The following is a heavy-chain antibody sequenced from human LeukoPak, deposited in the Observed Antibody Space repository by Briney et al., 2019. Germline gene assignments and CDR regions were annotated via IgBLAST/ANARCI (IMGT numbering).Heavy chain of an antibody. CDR1: GFTFSSYA. CDR3: ARAPQQLVSGP. D-gene: IGHD6-13*01. J-gene: IGHJ5*02. V-gene: IGHV3-30-3*01. Sequence: GGSLRLSCAASGFTFSSYAMHWVRQAPGKGLEWVAVISYDGSNKYYADSVKGRFTISRDNSKNTLYLQMNSLRAEDTAVYYCARAPQQLVSGPWGQGTLVTVSS. CDR2: ISYDGSNK.